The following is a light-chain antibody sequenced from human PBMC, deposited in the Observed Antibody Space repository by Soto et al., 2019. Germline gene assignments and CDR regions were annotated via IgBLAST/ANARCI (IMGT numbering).Light chain of an antibody. CDR1: QSVSSD. CDR2: DAS. Sequence: EIVMTQSPATLSVSPGRRATLSCRARQSVSSDLAWFQQKPGQAPRLLIYDASTRATGVPARFGGSGSGTVFTLTISSLQSEDFAVYYCQQYNDWPGGTFGQGTKLDIK. J-gene: IGKJ2*01. V-gene: IGKV3-15*01. CDR3: QQYNDWPGGT.